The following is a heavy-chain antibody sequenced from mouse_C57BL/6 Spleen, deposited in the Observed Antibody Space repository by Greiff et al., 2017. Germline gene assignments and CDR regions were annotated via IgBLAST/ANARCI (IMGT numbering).Heavy chain of an antibody. CDR3: ARPFYYGNYLFAY. CDR2: ISYDGSN. J-gene: IGHJ3*01. CDR1: GYSITSGYY. Sequence: VQLQQSGPGLVKPSQSLSLTCSVTGYSITSGYYWNWIRQFPGNKLEWMGYISYDGSNNYNPSLKNRISITRDTSKNQFFLKLNSVTTEDTATYYCARPFYYGNYLFAYWGQGTLVTVSA. V-gene: IGHV3-6*01. D-gene: IGHD2-1*01.